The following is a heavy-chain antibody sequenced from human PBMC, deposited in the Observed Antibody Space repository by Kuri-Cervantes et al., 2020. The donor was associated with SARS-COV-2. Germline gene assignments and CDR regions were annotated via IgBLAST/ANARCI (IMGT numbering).Heavy chain of an antibody. J-gene: IGHJ5*02. CDR1: GFTFSSYW. CDR3: ARDVVHDFWSGYENWFEP. Sequence: GESLKIYCAASGFTFSSYWMHWVRQAPGKGLVWVSRINSDWSSTSYADSVKGRFTISRDNAKNTLYLQMNSLRAEDTAVYYCARDVVHDFWSGYENWFEPWGQGTLVTVSS. V-gene: IGHV3-74*01. CDR2: INSDWSST. D-gene: IGHD3-3*01.